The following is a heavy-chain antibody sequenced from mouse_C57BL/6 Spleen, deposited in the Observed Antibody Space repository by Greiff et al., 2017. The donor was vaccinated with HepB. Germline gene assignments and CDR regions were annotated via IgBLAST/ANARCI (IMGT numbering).Heavy chain of an antibody. CDR3: ARDRDYGSSFLYAMDY. J-gene: IGHJ4*01. D-gene: IGHD1-1*01. Sequence: EVMLVESGGGLVKPGGSLKLSCAASGFTFSSYAMSWVRQTPEKRLEWVATISDGGSYTYYPDNVKGRFTISRDNAKNNLYLQMSHLKSEDTAMYYCARDRDYGSSFLYAMDYWGQGTSVTVSS. V-gene: IGHV5-4*01. CDR1: GFTFSSYA. CDR2: ISDGGSYT.